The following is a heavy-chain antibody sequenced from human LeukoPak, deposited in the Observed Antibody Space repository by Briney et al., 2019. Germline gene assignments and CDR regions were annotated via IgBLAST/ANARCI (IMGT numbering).Heavy chain of an antibody. V-gene: IGHV3-21*01. J-gene: IGHJ4*02. CDR1: GFTFSTYS. D-gene: IGHD6-19*01. CDR3: ARGGIAVAGPYY. CDR2: ITGSSSFI. Sequence: GGSLRLSCAASGFTFSTYSMNWVRQAPGKGLEWVSSITGSSSFIYYADSVKGRFTISRDNAKNSLHLQMNGLRAGDTAVYYCARGGIAVAGPYYWGQGTLVTVSS.